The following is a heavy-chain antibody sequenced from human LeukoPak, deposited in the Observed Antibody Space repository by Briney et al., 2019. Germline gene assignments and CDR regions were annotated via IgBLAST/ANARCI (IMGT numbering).Heavy chain of an antibody. J-gene: IGHJ4*02. Sequence: GGSLRLSCVASGVTVSSNFITWVRQAPGKGLEWVSIIYTGDTPRYADSVKGRFTISRDNAKNSLYLQMNSLRAEDTAVYYCARRDILTGPPDYWGQGTLVTVSS. D-gene: IGHD3-9*01. CDR3: ARRDILTGPPDY. CDR2: IYTGDTP. CDR1: GVTVSSNF. V-gene: IGHV3-53*01.